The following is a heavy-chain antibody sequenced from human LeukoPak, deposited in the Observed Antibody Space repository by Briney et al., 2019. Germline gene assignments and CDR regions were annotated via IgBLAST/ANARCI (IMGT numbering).Heavy chain of an antibody. J-gene: IGHJ4*02. CDR2: ISAYNGNT. Sequence: ASVKVSCKASGYIFTSYGISWVRQAPGQGLEWMGWISAYNGNTNYAQKLQGRVTMTTDTSTSTAYMELRSLRSDDTAVYYCARDPYYDYVWGSYRPTHFDYWGQGTLVTVSS. CDR1: GYIFTSYG. D-gene: IGHD3-16*02. V-gene: IGHV1-18*01. CDR3: ARDPYYDYVWGSYRPTHFDY.